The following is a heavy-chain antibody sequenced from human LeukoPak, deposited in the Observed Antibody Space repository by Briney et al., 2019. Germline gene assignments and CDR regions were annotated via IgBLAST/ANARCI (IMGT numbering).Heavy chain of an antibody. D-gene: IGHD2-21*02. CDR1: GFTFSNYW. CDR3: AKRVTATPIGPDL. J-gene: IGHJ2*01. Sequence: PGGSLRLSCAASGFTFSNYWMNWVRQAPGKGLEWVANIKQDGSEEYYVDSVKGRFTISRDNAKKSLYLQMNSLRAEDTAVYYCAKRVTATPIGPDLWGRGTLVTVSS. CDR2: IKQDGSEE. V-gene: IGHV3-7*03.